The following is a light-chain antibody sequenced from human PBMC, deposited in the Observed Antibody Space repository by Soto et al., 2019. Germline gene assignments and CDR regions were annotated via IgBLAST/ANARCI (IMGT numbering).Light chain of an antibody. Sequence: NFMLTQPHSVSESPGKTVTISCTRSSGSIASNYVQWYQQRPGSAPTTVIYEDNQRPSGVPDRFSGSIDSSSNSASLTSSGLKTEDEADYYCQSYDSSNHGVFGTGTKLTVL. V-gene: IGLV6-57*03. CDR1: SGSIASNY. CDR2: EDN. CDR3: QSYDSSNHGV. J-gene: IGLJ1*01.